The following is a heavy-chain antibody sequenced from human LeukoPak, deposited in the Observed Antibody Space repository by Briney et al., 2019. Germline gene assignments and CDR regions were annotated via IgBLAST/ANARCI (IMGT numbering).Heavy chain of an antibody. CDR1: GFTFSIYW. CDR2: IKEDGSEK. CDR3: AKELVAVAGDRGVDY. Sequence: GGSLRLSCAASGFTFSIYWMSWVRQVPGKGLELVAIIKEDGSEKYYVDSVKGRFTISRDNSKNTLYLQMNSLRAEDTAVYYCAKELVAVAGDRGVDYWGQGTLVTVSS. D-gene: IGHD6-19*01. V-gene: IGHV3-7*05. J-gene: IGHJ4*02.